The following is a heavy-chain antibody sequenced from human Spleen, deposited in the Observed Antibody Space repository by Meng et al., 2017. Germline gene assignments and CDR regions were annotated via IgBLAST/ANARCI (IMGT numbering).Heavy chain of an antibody. D-gene: IGHD1-26*01. Sequence: VQLGESGAEGKEPGASVKVSCKASGYTSISYAIHWVGQAPGQRLEWMGWINAGNGDTKHSQKFQGRVTITRDTSASTAYMELSSLSSEDTAVYYCAREGGSGDYYGSEAFDSWGQGTLVTVSS. CDR3: AREGGSGDYYGSEAFDS. J-gene: IGHJ4*02. CDR1: GYTSISYA. V-gene: IGHV1-3*01. CDR2: INAGNGDT.